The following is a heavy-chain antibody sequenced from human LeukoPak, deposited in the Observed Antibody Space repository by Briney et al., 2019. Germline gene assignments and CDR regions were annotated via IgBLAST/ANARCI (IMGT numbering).Heavy chain of an antibody. CDR3: ARGIAARPSYYYYYMDV. V-gene: IGHV4-4*07. CDR1: GRSIRSNY. D-gene: IGHD6-6*01. J-gene: IGHJ6*03. Sequence: SETLSLTXNVSGRSIRSNYWSWIRQPAGKGLEWIGRISPSGSTNYNPSLKSRVTMSVDTSENQFSLKLSSLTAADTAMYYCARGIAARPSYYYYYMDVWGKGTTVTVSS. CDR2: ISPSGST.